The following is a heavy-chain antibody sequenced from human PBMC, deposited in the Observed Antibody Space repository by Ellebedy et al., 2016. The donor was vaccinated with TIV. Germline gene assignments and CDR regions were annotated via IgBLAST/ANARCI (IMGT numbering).Heavy chain of an antibody. D-gene: IGHD4-17*01. J-gene: IGHJ3*02. Sequence: PGGSLRLSCAASGFTFSSYSMNWVRQAPGKGLEWVSSISSSSSYIYYADSVKGRFTISRDNSKNTLYLQMNSLRAEDTAVYYCAKDLGGGYGDSRGLYAFDIWGQGTMVTVSS. CDR2: ISSSSSYI. V-gene: IGHV3-21*04. CDR3: AKDLGGGYGDSRGLYAFDI. CDR1: GFTFSSYS.